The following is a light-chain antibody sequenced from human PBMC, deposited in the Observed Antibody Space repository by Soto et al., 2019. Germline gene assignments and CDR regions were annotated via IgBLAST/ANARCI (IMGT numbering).Light chain of an antibody. Sequence: QSALTQPPSASGSPGQSVTIYCTGTSSDVGDYNYVSWYQQHPGKAPKLMIYEVSKRPSGVPDRFSGSKSGNTASLTVSGLQAEYEADYYCSSYAGSNNWVFGGGTKLTVL. V-gene: IGLV2-8*01. J-gene: IGLJ3*02. CDR1: SSDVGDYNY. CDR3: SSYAGSNNWV. CDR2: EVS.